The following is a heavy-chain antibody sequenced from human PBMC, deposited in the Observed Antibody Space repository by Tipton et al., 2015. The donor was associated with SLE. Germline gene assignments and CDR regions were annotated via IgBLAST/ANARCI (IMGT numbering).Heavy chain of an antibody. CDR1: GDSISRGNYF. J-gene: IGHJ6*03. CDR3: SRGTAVGYYYNDV. CDR2: IHPSGST. V-gene: IGHV4-61*02. Sequence: TLSLTCRVSGDSISRGNYFWHWIRQPAGKGLEWIGRIHPSGSTKHSRSLKSRVTISVDTSENQFSLKLSSVTAADSGVYFCSRGTAVGYYYNDVWGNGTTVSVSS. D-gene: IGHD1-1*01.